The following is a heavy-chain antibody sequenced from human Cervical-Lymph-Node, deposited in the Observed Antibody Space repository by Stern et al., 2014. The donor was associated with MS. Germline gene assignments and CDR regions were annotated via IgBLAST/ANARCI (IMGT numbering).Heavy chain of an antibody. D-gene: IGHD3-22*01. V-gene: IGHV4-59*08. CDR2: IHPSGST. CDR1: GVSISSYF. Sequence: VHLVESGPGLVKPSATLSLTCTASGVSISSYFLHWLRQPPGKRLEWIGYIHPSGSTVYNPSLKSGVPMSVDPSKTQISLKLSSVTAADTAVYHCARHESAYSSPYFDYWGQGTLVSVSS. CDR3: ARHESAYSSPYFDY. J-gene: IGHJ4*02.